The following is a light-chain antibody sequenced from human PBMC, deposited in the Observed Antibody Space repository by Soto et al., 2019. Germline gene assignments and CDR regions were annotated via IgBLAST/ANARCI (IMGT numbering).Light chain of an antibody. CDR2: DVT. CDR3: SSYSSDTTPVI. CDR1: SSGIRVYNY. V-gene: IGLV2-14*03. Sequence: QSVLTQPASVSGSPGQSITISCTGSSSGIRVYNYVSWYQQHPGKAPKLLIYDVTDRPSGVSNRFSGSKSGNTASLTISGLQAEDEADYYCSSYSSDTTPVIFGGGTKVTVL. J-gene: IGLJ2*01.